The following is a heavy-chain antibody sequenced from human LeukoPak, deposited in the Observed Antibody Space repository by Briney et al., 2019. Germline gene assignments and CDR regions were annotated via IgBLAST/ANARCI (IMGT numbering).Heavy chain of an antibody. V-gene: IGHV1-69*04. CDR2: IIPILGIA. D-gene: IGHD3-22*01. CDR3: ATPYYYDSSGYYDY. CDR1: GGTFSSYA. J-gene: IGHJ4*02. Sequence: ASVKVSCKASGGTFSSYAISWVRQAPGQGLEWMGRIIPILGIANYAQKFQGRVTITADKSTSTAYMELSSLGSEDTAVYYCATPYYYDSSGYYDYWGQGTLVTVSS.